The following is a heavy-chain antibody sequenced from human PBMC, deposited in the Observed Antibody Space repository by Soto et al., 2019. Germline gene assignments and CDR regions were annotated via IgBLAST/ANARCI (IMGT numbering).Heavy chain of an antibody. V-gene: IGHV3-30-3*01. J-gene: IGHJ3*02. D-gene: IGHD2-15*01. CDR3: ARESRYCSGGSCSSQHAFDI. Sequence: SLRLSCAASGFSFRHYAMHWVCQAPGKGLEWVALISYDGSNKYYADSVRGRFTISRDNTENTLYLQMNSLRAEDTAEYYCARESRYCSGGSCSSQHAFDIWGQGTMVTVSS. CDR1: GFSFRHYA. CDR2: ISYDGSNK.